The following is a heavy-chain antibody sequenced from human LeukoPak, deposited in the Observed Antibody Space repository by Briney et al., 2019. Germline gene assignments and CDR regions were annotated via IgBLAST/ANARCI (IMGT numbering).Heavy chain of an antibody. D-gene: IGHD6-19*01. CDR3: ARGLFGDSSGSYYFGY. V-gene: IGHV4-38-2*01. Sequence: GPLRLSCAASGFRVSGYDLNWIRQPPGKGLEWIGSAYYGGSTYYNPSLKSRVTISADTSNTQFSLKLSSVTAADTAVYYCARGLFGDSSGSYYFGYWGQGTLVTVSS. J-gene: IGHJ4*02. CDR2: AYYGGST. CDR1: GFRVSGYD.